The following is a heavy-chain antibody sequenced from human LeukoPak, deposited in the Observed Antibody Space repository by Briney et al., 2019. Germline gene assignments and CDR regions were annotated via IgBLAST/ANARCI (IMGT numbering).Heavy chain of an antibody. CDR3: AKWPEGATPKFHY. V-gene: IGHV3-23*01. CDR2: ISGSGGVT. D-gene: IGHD1-26*01. J-gene: IGHJ4*02. CDR1: GFTLSSYA. Sequence: GGSLRLSCAASGFTLSSYAMSWVRQAPEKGLEWVSTISGSGGVTYYPDSVRGRFTISRDNSKNTLHLQMDSLRAEDTAIYYCAKWPEGATPKFHYWGQGTLVTVSS.